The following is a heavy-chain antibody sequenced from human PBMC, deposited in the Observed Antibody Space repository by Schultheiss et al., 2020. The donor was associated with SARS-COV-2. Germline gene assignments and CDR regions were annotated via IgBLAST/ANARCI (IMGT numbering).Heavy chain of an antibody. CDR3: ARASTGWSFFEN. Sequence: GESLKISCAASGFTFNAYDMNWVRQAPGKGLEWVSLVTPFNSRIYADSVKGRFTSKDNSKNTVFLQMNSLRVEDTAVYYCARASTGWSFFENWGQGTPVTVSS. D-gene: IGHD6-19*01. V-gene: IGHV3-23*01. CDR2: VTPFNSR. J-gene: IGHJ4*02. CDR1: GFTFNAYD.